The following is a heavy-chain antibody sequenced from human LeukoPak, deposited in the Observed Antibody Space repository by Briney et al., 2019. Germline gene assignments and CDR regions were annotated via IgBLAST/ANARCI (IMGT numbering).Heavy chain of an antibody. CDR1: GGSVSSGSYY. CDR3: ARVPYYDSSGYYVDY. Sequence: TSETLSLTCTVSGGSVSSGSYYWSWIRQPPGKGLEWIGYIYYSGSTYYNPSLKSRVTISVDTSKNQFSLKLSSVTAADTAVYYCARVPYYDSSGYYVDYWGQGTLVTVSS. CDR2: IYYSGST. V-gene: IGHV4-61*01. J-gene: IGHJ4*02. D-gene: IGHD3-22*01.